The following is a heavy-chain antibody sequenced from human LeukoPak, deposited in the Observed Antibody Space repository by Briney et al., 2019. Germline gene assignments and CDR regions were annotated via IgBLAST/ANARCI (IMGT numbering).Heavy chain of an antibody. CDR1: GCTISSYY. J-gene: IGHJ4*02. V-gene: IGHV4-59*01. CDR2: IYYSGGT. D-gene: IGHD2-2*01. CDR3: ARISPLPMPHAPYVDY. Sequence: SETLCLTCTVSGCTISSYYWSWIRQPPGKGLEWIGDIYYSGGTNYNPSLKSRVTIPVHPSKKQFHLKLSSVTAADTAVYYCARISPLPMPHAPYVDYWGQRTLVTVSS.